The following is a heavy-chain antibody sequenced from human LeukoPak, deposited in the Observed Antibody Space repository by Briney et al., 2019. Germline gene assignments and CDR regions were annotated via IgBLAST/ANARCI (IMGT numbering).Heavy chain of an antibody. V-gene: IGHV4-59*12. CDR2: IYYSGST. Sequence: PSETLSLTCTVSGGSISNYYWSWIRQPPGKGLEWIGSIYYSGSTYYNPSLKSRVTISVDTSKNQFSLKLSSVTAADTAVYYCARGSRVDSDYDFWSGQPGYFDYWGQGTLVTVSS. J-gene: IGHJ4*02. CDR1: GGSISNYY. CDR3: ARGSRVDSDYDFWSGQPGYFDY. D-gene: IGHD3-3*01.